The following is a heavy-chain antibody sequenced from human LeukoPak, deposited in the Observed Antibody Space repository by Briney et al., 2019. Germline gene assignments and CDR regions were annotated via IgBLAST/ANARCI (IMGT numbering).Heavy chain of an antibody. Sequence: GGSLRLSCAASGFTFSTYNMNWVRQAPGKGLEWVSYISSSGSTIYYADSVKGRFTISRDNVKNSLFLQMNSLSDEDTAVYYCARDFSTGYFDYWGQGTLVTVSS. J-gene: IGHJ4*02. D-gene: IGHD3/OR15-3a*01. CDR2: ISSSGSTI. CDR1: GFTFSTYN. V-gene: IGHV3-48*02. CDR3: ARDFSTGYFDY.